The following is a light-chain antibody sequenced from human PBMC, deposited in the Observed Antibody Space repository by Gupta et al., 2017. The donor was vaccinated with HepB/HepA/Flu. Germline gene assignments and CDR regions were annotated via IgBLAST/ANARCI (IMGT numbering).Light chain of an antibody. Sequence: DIVMTQSPDSLAVSLGERATINCKSSQSVLYSSNNKNYLAWYQQKPGQPPKLLIYWASTRESGVPDRFRGSGSWTDFTLTISSLQAEDVAVYYCQQYYRTPSLTFGGGTKVEIK. CDR2: WAS. CDR3: QQYYRTPSLT. CDR1: QSVLYSSNNKNY. V-gene: IGKV4-1*01. J-gene: IGKJ4*01.